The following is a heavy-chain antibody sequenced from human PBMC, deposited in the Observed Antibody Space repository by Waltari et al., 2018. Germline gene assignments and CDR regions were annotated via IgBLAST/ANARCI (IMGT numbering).Heavy chain of an antibody. J-gene: IGHJ3*02. CDR2: IYPGDSDT. V-gene: IGHV5-51*03. CDR3: ARPKDLGVIVVDAFDI. CDR1: GYSFTSYW. D-gene: IGHD3-16*02. Sequence: EVQLVQSGAEVKKPGESLKISCKGSGYSFTSYWIGWVRQMPGKGLEWMGIIYPGDSDTRYSPSFQGQVTISADKSISTAYLQWSSLKASDTAMYYCARPKDLGVIVVDAFDIWGQGTMVTVSS.